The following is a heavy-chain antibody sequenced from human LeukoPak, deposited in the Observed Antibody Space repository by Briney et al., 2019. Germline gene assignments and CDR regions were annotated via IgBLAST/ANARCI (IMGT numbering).Heavy chain of an antibody. CDR3: ARDEVRLGESNDAFDI. D-gene: IGHD3-16*01. CDR1: GFTFSSYG. Sequence: GGSLRLSCAASGFTFSSYGMYWVRQAPGKGLEWVAVIWYDGSNKYYADSVKGRFTISRDNSKNTLYLQMNSLRAEDTAVYYCARDEVRLGESNDAFDIWGQGTMVTVSS. J-gene: IGHJ3*02. V-gene: IGHV3-33*01. CDR2: IWYDGSNK.